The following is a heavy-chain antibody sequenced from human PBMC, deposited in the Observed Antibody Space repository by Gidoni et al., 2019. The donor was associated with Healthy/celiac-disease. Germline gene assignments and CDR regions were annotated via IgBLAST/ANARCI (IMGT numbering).Heavy chain of an antibody. J-gene: IGHJ4*02. V-gene: IGHV3-20*04. Sequence: EVKLVESGGGGVGPGGSRRHCGAASRLTLEEYGRSWVSQAPGKGLGLVSGINLNGCSAGSAVSFKGRFTISRDNAKNSLYLQMNSLRAEYTALYYCARDGRSVGYYYDSSGYYYFDYWGQGTLVTVSS. CDR3: ARDGRSVGYYYDSSGYYYFDY. D-gene: IGHD3-22*01. CDR1: RLTLEEYG. CDR2: INLNGCSA.